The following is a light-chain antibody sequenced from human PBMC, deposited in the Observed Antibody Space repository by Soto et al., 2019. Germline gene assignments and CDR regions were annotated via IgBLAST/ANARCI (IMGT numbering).Light chain of an antibody. CDR2: EVS. J-gene: IGLJ1*01. CDR1: IRDDGGHNS. CDR3: SSYTSRSTLYI. Sequence: SGLSLPGSGSGSPGPSIPISCTGSIRDDGGHNSASWYQQHPGKAPTLMSYEVSNRPSGVSNRFSGSQSGNTAYLTISRLQAEDEANYCSSSYTSRSTLYIFGTGTKVP. V-gene: IGLV2-14*01.